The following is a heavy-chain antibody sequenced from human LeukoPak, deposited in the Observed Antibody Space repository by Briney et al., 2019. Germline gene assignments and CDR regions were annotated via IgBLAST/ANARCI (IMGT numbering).Heavy chain of an antibody. J-gene: IGHJ6*02. CDR3: ARERLGYCSSTSCYVSYYYYGMDV. CDR2: IYYSGST. D-gene: IGHD2-2*01. Sequence: PSETLSLTCTVSGGSISSYYWSWIRQPPGKGLEWIGYIYYSGSTNYNPSLKSRVTISVDTSKNQFSLRLSSVTAADTAVYYCARERLGYCSSTSCYVSYYYYGMDVWGQGTTVTVSS. CDR1: GGSISSYY. V-gene: IGHV4-59*12.